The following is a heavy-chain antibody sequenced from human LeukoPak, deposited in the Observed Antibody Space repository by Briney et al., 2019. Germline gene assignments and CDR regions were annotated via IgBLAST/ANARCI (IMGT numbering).Heavy chain of an antibody. CDR2: MNPNSGNT. CDR1: GYTFTSYD. J-gene: IGHJ4*02. D-gene: IGHD3-3*01. Sequence: AASVKVSCKASGYTFTSYDIHWVRQATGQGLEWMGWMNPNSGNTGYAQKFQGRVTMTRNTSISTAYMELSSLRSEDTAVYYCARGLRFLEWLLAYWGQGTLVTVSS. V-gene: IGHV1-8*01. CDR3: ARGLRFLEWLLAY.